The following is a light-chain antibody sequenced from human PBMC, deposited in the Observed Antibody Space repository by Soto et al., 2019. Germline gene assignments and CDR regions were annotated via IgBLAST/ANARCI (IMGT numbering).Light chain of an antibody. V-gene: IGLV2-14*03. CDR2: DVN. CDR1: SSDVGRYDY. CDR3: NSFTAGSTYG. Sequence: QSALSQPASLSGSRGQSITISCTGTSSDVGRYDYVSWFQQHPGKVPKLIIYDVNNWPSGVSNRFSGSKSGITASLPISGLQVEEEVYYYGNSFTAGSTYGFGTGTKDTVL. J-gene: IGLJ1*01.